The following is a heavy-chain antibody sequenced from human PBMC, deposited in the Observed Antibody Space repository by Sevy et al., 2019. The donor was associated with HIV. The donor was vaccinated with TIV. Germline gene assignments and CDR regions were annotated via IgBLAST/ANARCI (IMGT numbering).Heavy chain of an antibody. CDR2: VYYTGKT. Sequence: SETLSLTCNVSGVSITRSYWNWIRQTPGKGLEWIAFVYYTGKTNYNPSLKSLVTVSLDTSKSQFSLKLSSVTAADTAVYYCARGGAGRQVDYYYYMDVWGKGTTVTVSS. V-gene: IGHV4-59*01. CDR3: ARGGAGRQVDYYYYMDV. CDR1: GVSITRSY. D-gene: IGHD6-6*01. J-gene: IGHJ6*03.